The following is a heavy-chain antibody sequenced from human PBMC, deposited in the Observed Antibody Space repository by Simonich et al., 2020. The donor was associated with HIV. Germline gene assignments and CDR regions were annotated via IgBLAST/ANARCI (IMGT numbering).Heavy chain of an antibody. CDR1: GGSFSGYY. CDR2: INHSGST. V-gene: IGHV4-34*01. CDR3: ARLTAGGLGEYFQH. Sequence: QVQLQQWGAGLLKPSETLSLTCAVYGGSFSGYYWSWIRQPPGKGLEWIGEINHSGSTNNNPSLKSRVTISVDTSKNQFSLKLSSVTAADTAVYYCARLTAGGLGEYFQHWGQVTLVTVSS. J-gene: IGHJ1*01. D-gene: IGHD6-13*01.